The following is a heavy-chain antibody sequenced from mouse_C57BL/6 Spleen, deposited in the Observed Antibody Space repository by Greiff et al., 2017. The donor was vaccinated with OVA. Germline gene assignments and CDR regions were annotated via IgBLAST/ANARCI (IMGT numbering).Heavy chain of an antibody. CDR3: ARLDSSTFAY. D-gene: IGHD3-2*02. J-gene: IGHJ3*01. CDR1: GFTFSSYT. CDR2: ISGGGGNT. V-gene: IGHV5-9*01. Sequence: EVKLMESGGGLVKPGGSLKLSCAASGFTFSSYTMSWVRQTPEKRLEWVATISGGGGNTYYPDSVKGRFTISRDNAKNTLYLQMSSLRSEDTALYYCARLDSSTFAYWGQGTLVTVSA.